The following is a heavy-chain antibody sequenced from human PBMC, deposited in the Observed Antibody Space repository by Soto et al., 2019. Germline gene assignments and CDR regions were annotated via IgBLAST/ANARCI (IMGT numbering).Heavy chain of an antibody. CDR3: AKGMSGSPSYNWFDP. CDR1: GFTFSSYA. D-gene: IGHD6-6*01. J-gene: IGHJ5*02. CDR2: IGGSGAST. Sequence: GGSLRLSCAASGFTFSSYAMSWVRQAPGKGLEWVSAIGGSGASTFYEDSVKGRFTISRDNSKSTLYLQMNSLRAEDTAVYYCAKGMSGSPSYNWFDPWGRGTLVTVSS. V-gene: IGHV3-23*01.